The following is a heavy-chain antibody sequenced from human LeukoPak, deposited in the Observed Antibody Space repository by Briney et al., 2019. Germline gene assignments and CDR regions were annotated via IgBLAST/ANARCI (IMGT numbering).Heavy chain of an antibody. CDR2: IIPIFGTA. Sequence: SVKVSCKAAGSGFSSYAISWVRHAPGQGLEWMGGIIPIFGTANYAQKFQGSVTITTDESTSTAYMELSSLRSEDTAVYYCARGSRSIYDILTGPLDYWGQGTLVTVSS. CDR1: GSGFSSYA. J-gene: IGHJ4*02. CDR3: ARGSRSIYDILTGPLDY. D-gene: IGHD3-9*01. V-gene: IGHV1-69*05.